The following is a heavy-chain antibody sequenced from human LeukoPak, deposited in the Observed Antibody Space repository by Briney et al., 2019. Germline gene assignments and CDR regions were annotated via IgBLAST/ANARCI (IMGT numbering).Heavy chain of an antibody. CDR3: ARAGSSPGHYYYYYGMDV. Sequence: ASVKVSCKASGGTFSSYAISWVRQAPGRGLEWMGRIIPILGIANHAQKFQGRVTITADKSTSTAYMELSSLRSEDTAVYYCARAGSSPGHYYYYYGMDVWGQGTTVTVSS. CDR2: IIPILGIA. D-gene: IGHD1-14*01. CDR1: GGTFSSYA. J-gene: IGHJ6*02. V-gene: IGHV1-69*04.